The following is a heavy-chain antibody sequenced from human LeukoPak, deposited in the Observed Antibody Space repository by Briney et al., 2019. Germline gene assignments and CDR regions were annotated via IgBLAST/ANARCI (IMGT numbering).Heavy chain of an antibody. CDR1: GYRFTSYW. J-gene: IGHJ4*02. Sequence: GESLKISCNGSGYRFTSYWIGWVRQMPGKGLEWLGIIYPGDSDTTYSPSFQGQVIISVDKSISTAYLQWSSLKASDTAMYYCARLGSEAGTADGPDYWGQGTLVTVSA. CDR2: IYPGDSDT. V-gene: IGHV5-51*01. CDR3: ARLGSEAGTADGPDY. D-gene: IGHD6-13*01.